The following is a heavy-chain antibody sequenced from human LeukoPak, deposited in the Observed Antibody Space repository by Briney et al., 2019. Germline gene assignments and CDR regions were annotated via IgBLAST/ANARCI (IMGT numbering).Heavy chain of an antibody. J-gene: IGHJ4*02. CDR3: ARDLQRRDGSWALDY. CDR1: RFTFSSYE. D-gene: IGHD5-24*01. Sequence: GGSLRLSCAASRFTFSSYEMNWIRQAPGKGLEWVSYISSSGSTIYYADSVKGRFTISRDNAKNSLYLQMDSLRAEDTAVYYCARDLQRRDGSWALDYWGQGTLVTVSS. CDR2: ISSSGSTI. V-gene: IGHV3-48*03.